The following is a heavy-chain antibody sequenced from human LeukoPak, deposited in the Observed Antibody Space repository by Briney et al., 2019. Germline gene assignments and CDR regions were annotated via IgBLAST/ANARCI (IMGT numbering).Heavy chain of an antibody. J-gene: IGHJ5*01. V-gene: IGHV3-7*01. CDR3: AKDALSFNGDWFDS. CDR2: IKKDGSEK. D-gene: IGHD3-16*02. CDR1: GFTFSSYW. Sequence: GGSLRLSCAASGFTFSSYWMSWVRQAPGKGLEWVANIKKDGSEKYYVDSVKGRFTISRDNAKTSPYLQMNSLRAEDTAVYYCAKDALSFNGDWFDSWGQGTLVTVSS.